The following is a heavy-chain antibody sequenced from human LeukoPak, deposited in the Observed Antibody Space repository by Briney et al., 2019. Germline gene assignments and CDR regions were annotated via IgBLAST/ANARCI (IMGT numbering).Heavy chain of an antibody. Sequence: PSQTLSLTCTVSGGSISSGDYYWSWIPQPPGKGLEWIGYIYYSGSTYYNPSLKSRVTISVDTSKNQFSLKLSSVTAADTAVYYCARDYYDSRTLDYWGQGTLVTVSS. J-gene: IGHJ4*02. CDR1: GGSISSGDYY. D-gene: IGHD3-22*01. CDR2: IYYSGST. CDR3: ARDYYDSRTLDY. V-gene: IGHV4-30-4*08.